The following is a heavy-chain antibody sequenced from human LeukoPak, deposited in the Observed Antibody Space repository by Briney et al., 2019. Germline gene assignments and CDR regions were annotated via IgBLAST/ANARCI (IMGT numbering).Heavy chain of an antibody. J-gene: IGHJ6*03. Sequence: SETLSLTCTVSGGSISSYYWSWIRQPAGKGLEWIGRIYTSGSTNYNPSLKSRVTMSVDTSKNQFSLKLSSVTAADTAVYYCARGGSGWNYYYYYMDVWGKGTTVTISS. V-gene: IGHV4-4*07. CDR3: ARGGSGWNYYYYYMDV. CDR1: GGSISSYY. D-gene: IGHD6-19*01. CDR2: IYTSGST.